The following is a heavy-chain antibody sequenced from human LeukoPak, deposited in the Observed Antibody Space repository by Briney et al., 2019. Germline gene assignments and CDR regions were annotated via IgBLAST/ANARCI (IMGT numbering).Heavy chain of an antibody. Sequence: GSLRLSFAASGFPFSSYWMSWVRQAPGKGLEWVANIKQDGSEKYYVDSVKGRFTISRDNAKNSLYLQMNSLRAEDTAVYYCARVGTGGEFDYWGQGTLVTVSS. CDR2: IKQDGSEK. D-gene: IGHD3-16*01. CDR1: GFPFSSYW. V-gene: IGHV3-7*01. CDR3: ARVGTGGEFDY. J-gene: IGHJ4*02.